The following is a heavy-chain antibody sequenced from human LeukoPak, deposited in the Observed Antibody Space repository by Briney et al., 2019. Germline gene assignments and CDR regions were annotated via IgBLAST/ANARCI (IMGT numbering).Heavy chain of an antibody. CDR2: IYYSGST. CDR3: ARYQTPIAAAGSRYAFDI. Sequence: SETLSLTCTVSGGSISSYYWSWIRQPPGKGLEWIGYIYYSGSTNYNPSLKSRVTMSLDTSKNQFSLKLSSVTAADTAVYYCARYQTPIAAAGSRYAFDIWGQGTMVTVSS. J-gene: IGHJ3*02. D-gene: IGHD6-13*01. V-gene: IGHV4-59*01. CDR1: GGSISSYY.